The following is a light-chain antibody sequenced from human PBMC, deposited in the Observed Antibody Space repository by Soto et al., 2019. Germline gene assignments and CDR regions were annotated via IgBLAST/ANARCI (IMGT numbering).Light chain of an antibody. V-gene: IGKV1-6*01. CDR3: LQDYNYPRT. J-gene: IGKJ1*01. CDR2: AAS. Sequence: AIQMTQSPSSLSASVGDRVTITCRASQGIRNDLGWYQQKPGKAPKLLIYAASSLQSGVPSRFSGSGSGTDFTPTISSLQPEYFATYYCLQDYNYPRTFGQGTKVEIK. CDR1: QGIRND.